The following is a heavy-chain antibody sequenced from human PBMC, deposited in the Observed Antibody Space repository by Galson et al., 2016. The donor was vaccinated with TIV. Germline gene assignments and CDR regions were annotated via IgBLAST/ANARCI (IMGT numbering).Heavy chain of an antibody. V-gene: IGHV1-69*13. CDR3: ATDRNTAMDTYYYYYGVDV. D-gene: IGHD5-18*01. J-gene: IGHJ6*02. CDR1: GGSFSSYV. Sequence: SVKVSCKASGGSFSSYVFNWVRQAPGQGLGWMGNIIPLFGSANYAQKFQGRVTITADESTSTAYMKLSRLRSEDTAIYYCATDRNTAMDTYYYYYGVDVWGQGTTVTVSS. CDR2: IIPLFGSA.